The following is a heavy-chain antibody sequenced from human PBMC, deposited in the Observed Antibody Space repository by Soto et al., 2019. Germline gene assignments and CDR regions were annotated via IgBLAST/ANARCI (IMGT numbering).Heavy chain of an antibody. CDR2: IYYSGST. CDR3: AQGGVNYGDTSYFDY. V-gene: IGHV4-31*03. J-gene: IGHJ4*02. Sequence: SETLSLTCTVSGGSISSGGYYWSWIRQHPGKGLEWIGYIYYSGSTYYNPSLKSRVTISVDTSKNQFSLKLSSVTAADTAVYYCAQGGVNYGDTSYFDYWGQGTLVTVSS. CDR1: GGSISSGGYY. D-gene: IGHD1-7*01.